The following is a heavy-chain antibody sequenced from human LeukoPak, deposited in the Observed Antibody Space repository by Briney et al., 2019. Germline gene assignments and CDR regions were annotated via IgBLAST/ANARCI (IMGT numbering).Heavy chain of an antibody. CDR2: ITGDSTNT. CDR1: GFTFSDYY. D-gene: IGHD6-6*01. J-gene: IGHJ4*02. CDR3: ARGSSPSRPYYFDY. V-gene: IGHV3-23*01. Sequence: GGSLRLSCAASGFTFSDYYMSWIRQAPGKGLEWVSAITGDSTNTFHADSVKGRFTISRDSSESTLYLQMNSLRVEDTATYYCARGSSPSRPYYFDYWGQGTLLTVSS.